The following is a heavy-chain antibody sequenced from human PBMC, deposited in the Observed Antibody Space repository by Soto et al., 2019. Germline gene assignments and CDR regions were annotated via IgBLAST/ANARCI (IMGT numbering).Heavy chain of an antibody. CDR1: GFTFSSYG. V-gene: IGHV3-30*18. Sequence: QAQLVESGGGVVQPGRSLRLSCAASGFTFSSYGMHWVRQAPGKGLEWVAVISYDGSNKYYADSVKGRFTISRDNSKNTLYLQMNSLTAKDTAVYYCAKALTGTTNRENYSGQGTLDIVS. D-gene: IGHD1-1*01. CDR2: ISYDGSNK. J-gene: IGHJ4*02. CDR3: AKALTGTTNRENY.